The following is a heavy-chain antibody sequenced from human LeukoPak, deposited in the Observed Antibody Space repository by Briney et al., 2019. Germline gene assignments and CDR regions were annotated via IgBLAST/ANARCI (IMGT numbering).Heavy chain of an antibody. J-gene: IGHJ4*02. CDR1: GFTFSNYN. CDR2: ISSSNNYI. CDR3: ARRSPNYYFDY. V-gene: IGHV3-21*01. Sequence: GGSLRLSCAASGFTFSNYNMNWVRQAPGKGLEWVSSISSSNNYIHYADSVKGRFTISRDNAKDSLYLQMNSLRAEDTAVYYCARRSPNYYFDYWGQGTPVTVSS.